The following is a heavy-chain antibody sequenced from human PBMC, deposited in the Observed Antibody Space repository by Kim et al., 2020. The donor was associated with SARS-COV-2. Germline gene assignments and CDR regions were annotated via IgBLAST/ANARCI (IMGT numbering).Heavy chain of an antibody. CDR1: GYTFTKYW. CDR2: IDPRDSYA. D-gene: IGHD2-15*01. CDR3: VRVDPYIYSGPPYFDF. V-gene: IGHV5-10-1*01. Sequence: GESLKISCHGSGYTFTKYWITWVRQMPGKGLEWMGRIDPRDSYATYNPSFQGHVTMSVDRSISPAYLQWDSLRASDTAMYYCVRVDPYIYSGPPYFDFWGKGTLVTVSS. J-gene: IGHJ4*02.